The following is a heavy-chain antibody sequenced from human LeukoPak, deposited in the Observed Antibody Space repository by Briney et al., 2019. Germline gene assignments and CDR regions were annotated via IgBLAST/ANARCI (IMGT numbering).Heavy chain of an antibody. CDR3: AKDRSWAAAGT. V-gene: IGHV3-23*01. CDR2: ISGSGGST. Sequence: AGGSLRPSCAASGFTFNSYAMSWVRQAPGKGLEWVSAISGSGGSTYYADSVKGRFTISRDNSNNTLYLQMNSLRAEDTAVYYCAKDRSWAAAGTWGQGTLVTVSS. CDR1: GFTFNSYA. D-gene: IGHD6-13*01. J-gene: IGHJ4*02.